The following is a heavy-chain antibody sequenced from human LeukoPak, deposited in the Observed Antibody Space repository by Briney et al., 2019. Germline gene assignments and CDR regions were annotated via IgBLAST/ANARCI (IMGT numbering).Heavy chain of an antibody. CDR1: GFTFSSYS. D-gene: IGHD1-26*01. Sequence: PGGSLRLSCAASGFTFSSYSMNWVRQAPGKGLEWVSSISSSSSYIYYADSVEGRFTISRDNAKNSLYLQMNSLRAEDTAVYYCAKGSRGSYDYWGQGTLVTVSS. J-gene: IGHJ4*02. CDR3: AKGSRGSYDY. CDR2: ISSSSSYI. V-gene: IGHV3-21*04.